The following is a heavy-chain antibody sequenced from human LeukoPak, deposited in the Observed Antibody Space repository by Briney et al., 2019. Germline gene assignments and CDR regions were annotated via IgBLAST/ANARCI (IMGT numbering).Heavy chain of an antibody. V-gene: IGHV1-2*02. CDR2: INTNSGGT. CDR1: GYTFTGYY. D-gene: IGHD3-10*01. CDR3: ARDGSSNGLGENWFDP. Sequence: ASVKVSCKASGYTFTGYYMHWVRQAPGQGLEWMGWINTNSGGTNYAQKFQGRVTMTRDTSISTAYMELSRLTSDDTAVYYCARDGSSNGLGENWFDPWGQGTLVTVSS. J-gene: IGHJ5*02.